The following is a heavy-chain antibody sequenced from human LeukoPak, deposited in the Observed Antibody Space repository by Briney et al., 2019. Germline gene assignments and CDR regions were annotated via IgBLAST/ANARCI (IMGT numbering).Heavy chain of an antibody. J-gene: IGHJ4*02. CDR3: AKHRDNGDSSGYYDFEF. CDR2: TGASGVTT. V-gene: IGHV3-23*01. Sequence: PGGSLRLSCAAPGFTFINYAMSWVRQAPGKGLEWVSGTGASGVTTHYADSVRGRFSLSRDNAKNTVHLQMNSLRAEDTALYYCAKHRDNGDSSGYYDFEFWGQGTLVTVSS. D-gene: IGHD3-22*01. CDR1: GFTFINYA.